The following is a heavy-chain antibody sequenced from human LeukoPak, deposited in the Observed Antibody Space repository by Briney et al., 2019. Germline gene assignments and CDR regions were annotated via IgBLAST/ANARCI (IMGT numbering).Heavy chain of an antibody. V-gene: IGHV1-24*01. J-gene: IGHJ4*02. CDR2: FDPEDGET. CDR1: GYTLTELS. Sequence: ASVKVSCKVSGYTLTELSMHWARQAPGKGLEWMGGFDPEDGETIYAQKFQGRVTMTEDTSTDTAYMELSSLRSEDTAVYYCATHPVPAAPLPYFDYWGQGTLVTVSS. CDR3: ATHPVPAAPLPYFDY. D-gene: IGHD2-2*01.